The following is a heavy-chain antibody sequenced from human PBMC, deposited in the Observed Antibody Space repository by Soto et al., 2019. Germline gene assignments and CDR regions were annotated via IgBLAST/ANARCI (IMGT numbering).Heavy chain of an antibody. V-gene: IGHV1-46*04. D-gene: IGHD3-16*01. J-gene: IGHJ6*02. CDR3: ARGSTITVGGGRADV. CDR1: GYTFITYY. CDR2: INPSTGNT. Sequence: QVQVVQSGAEVKKPGASVKVSCEASGYTFITYYIHWVRQAPGQGREWVGVINPSTGNTNYTQNLQGRVTMTRDTSTSTAYRELSSLRSEDTAVYYCARGSTITVGGGRADVWGQGTTVTVSS.